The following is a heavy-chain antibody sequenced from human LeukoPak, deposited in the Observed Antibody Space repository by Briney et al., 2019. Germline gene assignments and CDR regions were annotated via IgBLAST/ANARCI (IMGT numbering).Heavy chain of an antibody. CDR2: ISGSGGST. V-gene: IGHV3-23*01. J-gene: IGHJ4*02. CDR1: GFTFSSYA. D-gene: IGHD2-15*01. CDR3: AKSLVVVAALFDY. Sequence: GGSLRLSCAASGFTFSSYAMSWVRQAPGKGLEGGSAISGSGGSTYYADSVKGRFTISRDNSKNTLYLQMNSLRAEDTAVYYCAKSLVVVAALFDYWGQGTLVTVSS.